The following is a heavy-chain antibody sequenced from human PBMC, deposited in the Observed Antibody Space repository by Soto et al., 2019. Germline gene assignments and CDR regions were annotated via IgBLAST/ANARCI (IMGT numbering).Heavy chain of an antibody. D-gene: IGHD3-3*01. CDR3: AKDSGWSGYYMYYFDY. CDR2: ISGSGGST. Sequence: GGSLRLSCAASGFTFSSYAMSWVRQAPGKGLEWVSAISGSGGSTYYADSAKGRFTISRDNSKNTLYLQMNSLRAEDTAVYYCAKDSGWSGYYMYYFDYWGQGTLVTVSS. CDR1: GFTFSSYA. V-gene: IGHV3-23*01. J-gene: IGHJ4*02.